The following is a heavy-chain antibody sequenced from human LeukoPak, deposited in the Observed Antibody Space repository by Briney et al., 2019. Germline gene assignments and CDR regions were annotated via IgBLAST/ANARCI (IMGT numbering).Heavy chain of an antibody. CDR2: INPNSGGP. V-gene: IGHV1-2*02. J-gene: IGHJ3*02. CDR3: ARERDDDPFDI. Sequence: ASVKVSCKASGYTFTGYYMHWVRQAPGQGLEWMGWINPNSGGPNYAQKFQGRVTMTRDTSISTAYMELSRLRSDDTAVYYCARERDDDPFDIWGQGTLVIVSS. D-gene: IGHD1-1*01. CDR1: GYTFTGYY.